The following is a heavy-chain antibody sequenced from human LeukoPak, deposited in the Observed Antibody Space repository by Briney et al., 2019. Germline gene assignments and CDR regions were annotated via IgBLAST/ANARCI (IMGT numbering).Heavy chain of an antibody. CDR1: GGSFSGYY. J-gene: IGHJ5*02. V-gene: IGHV4-34*01. D-gene: IGHD2-2*01. CDR2: INHSGST. CDR3: ARSRMFVVVPDDGFDP. Sequence: PSETLSLTCAVYGGSFSGYYWSWIRQPPGKGLEWIGEINHSGSTNYNPSLKSRVTISVDTSKNQFSLKLSSVTAADTAVYYCARSRMFVVVPDDGFDPWGQGTLVTVSS.